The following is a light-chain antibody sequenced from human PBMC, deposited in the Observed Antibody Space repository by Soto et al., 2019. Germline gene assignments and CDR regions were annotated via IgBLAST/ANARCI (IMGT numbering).Light chain of an antibody. V-gene: IGLV2-14*01. CDR2: EVS. CDR3: SSYTSSNTPWV. Sequence: QSALNQPASVSGSPGQSITISCTGTSSDVGGYNYVSWYQQHPGKAPKLMIYEVSNRPSGISNRFSGSKSGNTASLTISGLQAEDEADYYCSSYTSSNTPWVFGGGTKLTVL. CDR1: SSDVGGYNY. J-gene: IGLJ3*02.